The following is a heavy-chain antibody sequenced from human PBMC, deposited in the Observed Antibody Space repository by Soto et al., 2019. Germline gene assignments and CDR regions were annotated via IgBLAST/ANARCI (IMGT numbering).Heavy chain of an antibody. CDR1: GFTFSSYA. Sequence: GGSLRLSCAASGFTFSSYAMHWVRQAPGKGLEWVAVISYDGSNKYYADSVKGRFTISRDNSKNTLYLQMNSLRAEDTAVYYCLKCGYSYGHGGYFDYWGQGTLVTVSS. CDR3: LKCGYSYGHGGYFDY. CDR2: ISYDGSNK. J-gene: IGHJ4*02. D-gene: IGHD5-18*01. V-gene: IGHV3-30-3*01.